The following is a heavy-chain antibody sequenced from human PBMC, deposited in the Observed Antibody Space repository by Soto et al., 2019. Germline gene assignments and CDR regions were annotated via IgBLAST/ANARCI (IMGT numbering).Heavy chain of an antibody. V-gene: IGHV1-2*02. D-gene: IGHD5-12*01. Sequence: ASVKVSCKASGYTFTGYYMHWVRQAPGQGLEWMGWINPNSGGTNYAQKFQGRVTMTRDTSISTAYMELSRLRSDDTAVYYCARVLLNSGYDYLGGMDVWGQGTTVTVPS. CDR2: INPNSGGT. CDR3: ARVLLNSGYDYLGGMDV. CDR1: GYTFTGYY. J-gene: IGHJ6*02.